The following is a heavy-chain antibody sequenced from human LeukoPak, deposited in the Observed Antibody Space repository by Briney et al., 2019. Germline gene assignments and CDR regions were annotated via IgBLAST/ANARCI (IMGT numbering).Heavy chain of an antibody. CDR1: GFTFSSYW. J-gene: IGHJ3*02. CDR3: ARDVPYCGGDCHDAFDI. V-gene: IGHV3-7*01. Sequence: GGSLRLSCAASGFTFSSYWMSWVRQAPGKGLEWVANIKQDGSEKYYVDSVKGRFTISRDNAKNSLYLQMNSLRAEDTAVYYCARDVPYCGGDCHDAFDIWGQGTMVTVSS. D-gene: IGHD2-21*02. CDR2: IKQDGSEK.